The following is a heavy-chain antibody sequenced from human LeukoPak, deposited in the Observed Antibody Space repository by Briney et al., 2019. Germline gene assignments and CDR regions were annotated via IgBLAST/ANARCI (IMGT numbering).Heavy chain of an antibody. J-gene: IGHJ4*02. V-gene: IGHV3-21*01. D-gene: IGHD4-17*01. Sequence: GGSLRLSCAASGFPLSIFNMHWVPPPPGKGLVWVASSSSSSSYIYYADSVKGRFTISRDNAKNSLYLQMNSLRAEDTAVYYCARLTTTVTTPFDYWGQGTLVTVSS. CDR2: SSSSSSYI. CDR1: GFPLSIFN. CDR3: ARLTTTVTTPFDY.